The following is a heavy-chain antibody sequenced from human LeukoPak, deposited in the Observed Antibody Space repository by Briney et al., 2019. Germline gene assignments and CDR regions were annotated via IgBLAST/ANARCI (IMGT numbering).Heavy chain of an antibody. CDR1: VGSFSGYY. J-gene: IGHJ4*02. V-gene: IGHV4-34*01. CDR3: ARLGDGYNRPPGY. Sequence: SETLSLTCAVYVGSFSGYYWSWIRQPPGKGLEWVGEINHGGSTNYNPSLKSRVTISVDTSKNQFSLKLTSVTAADTAVYYCARLGDGYNRPPGYWGQGTPVTVSS. CDR2: INHGGST. D-gene: IGHD5-24*01.